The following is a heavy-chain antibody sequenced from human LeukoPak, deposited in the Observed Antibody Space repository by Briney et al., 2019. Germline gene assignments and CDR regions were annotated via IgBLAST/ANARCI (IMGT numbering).Heavy chain of an antibody. J-gene: IGHJ4*02. CDR3: AKGIAVAGPPAAFDY. CDR1: GYTFTGYY. V-gene: IGHV1-2*02. Sequence: ASVKVSCKASGYTFTGYYIHWVRQAPGQGLEWMGWINPNSGGTNYAQKFQGRVTMTRDTSISTAYMELSRLRSDDTAVYYCAKGIAVAGPPAAFDYWGQGTLVTVSS. CDR2: INPNSGGT. D-gene: IGHD6-19*01.